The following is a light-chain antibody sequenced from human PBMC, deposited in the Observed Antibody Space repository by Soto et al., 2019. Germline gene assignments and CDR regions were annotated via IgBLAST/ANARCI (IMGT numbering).Light chain of an antibody. CDR2: GAS. V-gene: IGKV3-20*01. Sequence: EIALTQSPGTLSLSPGERATLSCRASQSVRSSFLAWYQQKPGQAPRLLVYGASSRATGIPDRFTGSGSGTDFTLTISRLDPEDFAVYYCQQYESLPLTFGGGTNVEIK. CDR3: QQYESLPLT. J-gene: IGKJ4*01. CDR1: QSVRSSF.